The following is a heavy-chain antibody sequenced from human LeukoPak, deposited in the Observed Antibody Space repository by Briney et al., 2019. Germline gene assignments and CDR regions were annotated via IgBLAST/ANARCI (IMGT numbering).Heavy chain of an antibody. Sequence: SETLSLTCTVSGYSISSGYYWGWIRQPPGKGLEWIGSIYHSGSTNYNPSLKSRVTISVDTSKNQFSLKLSSVTAADTAVYYCARGRIAARRNWFDPWGQGTLVTVSS. J-gene: IGHJ5*02. V-gene: IGHV4-38-2*02. CDR1: GYSISSGYY. CDR3: ARGRIAARRNWFDP. CDR2: IYHSGST. D-gene: IGHD6-6*01.